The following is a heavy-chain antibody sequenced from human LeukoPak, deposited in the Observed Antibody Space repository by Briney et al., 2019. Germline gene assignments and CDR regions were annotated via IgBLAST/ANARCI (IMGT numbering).Heavy chain of an antibody. J-gene: IGHJ4*02. Sequence: SETLSLTCTVSGGSISSSSYYWGWIRQPPGKGLEWIGSIYYSGSTYYNPSLKSRVAISVDTSKNQFSLKLSSVTAADTAVYYCARQYSGSLREWGQGTLVTVSS. CDR1: GGSISSSSYY. V-gene: IGHV4-39*01. CDR2: IYYSGST. D-gene: IGHD1-26*01. CDR3: ARQYSGSLRE.